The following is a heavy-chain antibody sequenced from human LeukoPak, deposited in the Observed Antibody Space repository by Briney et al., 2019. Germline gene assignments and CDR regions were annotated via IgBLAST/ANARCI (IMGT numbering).Heavy chain of an antibody. Sequence: SSETLSLTCAVYGGSFSGYYWSWIRQPPGKGLEWIGEINHSGSTNYNPSLKSRVTISVDTSKNQFSLKLSSVTAADTAVYYCARRHYDSSGYYRVGAFDIWGQGTMVTVSS. J-gene: IGHJ3*02. CDR2: INHSGST. D-gene: IGHD3-22*01. CDR3: ARRHYDSSGYYRVGAFDI. CDR1: GGSFSGYY. V-gene: IGHV4-34*01.